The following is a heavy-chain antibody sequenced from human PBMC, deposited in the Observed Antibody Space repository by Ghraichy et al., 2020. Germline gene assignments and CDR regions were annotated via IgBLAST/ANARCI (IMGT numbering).Heavy chain of an antibody. J-gene: IGHJ4*02. CDR3: AREECSGDCYVRH. V-gene: IGHV4-31*03. D-gene: IGHD2-21*02. CDR1: GESVGSGGYF. CDR2: VYDTGST. Sequence: TLSLTCTVSGESVGSGGYFYTWIRQFPGKGLEWIGYVYDTGSTNYNPSLKSRLTISLDTSMGQFSLNLSSVTAADTAVYYCAREECSGDCYVRHWGQGTLVTVSS.